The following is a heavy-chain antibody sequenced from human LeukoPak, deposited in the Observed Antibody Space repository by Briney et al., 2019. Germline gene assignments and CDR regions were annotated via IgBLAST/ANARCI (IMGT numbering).Heavy chain of an antibody. V-gene: IGHV4-39*07. CDR3: ARGMYYYGSGSTALDY. Sequence: SETLSLTCTVSGGSISTTSYYWGWIRQPPGKGLEWIGSIYYSGSTTYIPSLKSRATISQDTSKNQFSLKLSSVTAADTAVYYCARGMYYYGSGSTALDYWGQGTLVTVSS. J-gene: IGHJ4*02. CDR1: GGSISTTSYY. D-gene: IGHD3-10*01. CDR2: IYYSGST.